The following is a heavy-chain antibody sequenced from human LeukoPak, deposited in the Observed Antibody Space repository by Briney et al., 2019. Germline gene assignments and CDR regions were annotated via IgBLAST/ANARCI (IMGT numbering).Heavy chain of an antibody. D-gene: IGHD1-26*01. Sequence: PRGSLRLSCAASGFTFSSYGMHWVRQAPGKGLMWVSRVNSDGGGTIYADSVKGRFTIFRDNSKNTLYLQMNSLRADDTAVYYCAKDLTTGTTIWSFDYWGQGTLVTVSS. J-gene: IGHJ4*02. V-gene: IGHV3-74*01. CDR3: AKDLTTGTTIWSFDY. CDR1: GFTFSSYG. CDR2: VNSDGGGT.